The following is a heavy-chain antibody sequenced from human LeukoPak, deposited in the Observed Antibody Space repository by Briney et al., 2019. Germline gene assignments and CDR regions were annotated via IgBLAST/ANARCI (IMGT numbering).Heavy chain of an antibody. J-gene: IGHJ4*02. Sequence: PGGSLRLSCAASGFTVSSNHMSWVRQAPGKGLEWVSVIYSGDYTYYADSVKGRFTISRDNSKNTLYLHMNNLRAEDTAVYYCARIGYDSSTYYYFDYWGQGTLVTVSS. CDR2: IYSGDYT. CDR3: ARIGYDSSTYYYFDY. V-gene: IGHV3-53*01. D-gene: IGHD3-22*01. CDR1: GFTVSSNH.